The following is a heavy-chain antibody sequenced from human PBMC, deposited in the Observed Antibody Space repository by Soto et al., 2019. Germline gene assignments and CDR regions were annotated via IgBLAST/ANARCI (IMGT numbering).Heavy chain of an antibody. Sequence: GGSLRLSCAASGFTFSSYGMHWVRQAPGKGLEWVAVIWYDGSNKYYADSVKGRFTISRDNSKNTLYLQMNSLRAEDTAVYYCAKTPFIVVVPAAMGVDDAFDIWGQGTMVTVSS. J-gene: IGHJ3*02. CDR3: AKTPFIVVVPAAMGVDDAFDI. V-gene: IGHV3-30*02. CDR1: GFTFSSYG. CDR2: IWYDGSNK. D-gene: IGHD2-2*01.